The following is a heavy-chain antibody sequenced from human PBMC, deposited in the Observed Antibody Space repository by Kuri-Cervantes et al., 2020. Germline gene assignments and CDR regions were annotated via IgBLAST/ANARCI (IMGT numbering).Heavy chain of an antibody. CDR2: ISSSSSYI. CDR1: GFTFSSYS. Sequence: GGSLRLSCAASGFTFSSYSMNWVRQAPGKGLEWVSSISSSSSYIYYADSVKGRFTISRDNAKNSLYLQMNSLRAEDTAGYYCARDEPDYDILTGSWYAFDIWGQGTMVTVSS. J-gene: IGHJ3*02. D-gene: IGHD3-9*01. V-gene: IGHV3-21*01. CDR3: ARDEPDYDILTGSWYAFDI.